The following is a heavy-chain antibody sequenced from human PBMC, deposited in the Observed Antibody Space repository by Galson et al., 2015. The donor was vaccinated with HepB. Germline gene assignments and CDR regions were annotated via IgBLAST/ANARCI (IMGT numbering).Heavy chain of an antibody. CDR3: AGSIVGATSPIYRY. Sequence: ETLSLTCAVYGGSFSGYYWSWIRQPPGKGLEWIGEINHSGSTNYNPSLKSRVTISVDTSKNQFSLKLSSVTAADTAVYYCAGSIVGATSPIYRYWGQGTLVTVSS. CDR2: INHSGST. D-gene: IGHD1-26*01. CDR1: GGSFSGYY. J-gene: IGHJ4*02. V-gene: IGHV4-34*01.